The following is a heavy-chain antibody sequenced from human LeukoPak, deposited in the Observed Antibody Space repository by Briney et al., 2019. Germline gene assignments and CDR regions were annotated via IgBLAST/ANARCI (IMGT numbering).Heavy chain of an antibody. D-gene: IGHD2-2*02. CDR1: GGSFSGYY. Sequence: PSETLALTCAVYGGSFSGYYWSWIRQPPGKGLEWIGEINHSGSTNYNPSLKSRVTISVDTSKNQFSLKLSSVTAADTAVYYCARGQVVVVPAAITYYYYYYMDVWGKGTTVTVSS. CDR3: ARGQVVVVPAAITYYYYYYMDV. CDR2: INHSGST. V-gene: IGHV4-34*01. J-gene: IGHJ6*03.